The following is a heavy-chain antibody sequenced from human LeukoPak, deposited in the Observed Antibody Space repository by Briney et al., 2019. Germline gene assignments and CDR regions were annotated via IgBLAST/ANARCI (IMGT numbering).Heavy chain of an antibody. CDR1: GGSISSSSYY. CDR3: ARGRMVRGVSHFDY. V-gene: IGHV4-39*07. J-gene: IGHJ4*02. D-gene: IGHD3-10*01. CDR2: IYYSGST. Sequence: PSETLSLTCTVSGGSISSSSYYWGWIRQPPGRGLEWIGSIYYSGSTYYNPSLKSRVTISVDTSKNQFSLKLSSVTAADTAVYYCARGRMVRGVSHFDYWGQGTLVTVSS.